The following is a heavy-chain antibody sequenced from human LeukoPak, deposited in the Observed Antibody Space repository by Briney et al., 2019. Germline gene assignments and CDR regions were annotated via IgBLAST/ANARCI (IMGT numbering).Heavy chain of an antibody. CDR2: INPNSGGT. D-gene: IGHD6-13*01. CDR3: AREGKHIAAAGKTYNWFDP. CDR1: GYTFTGYY. Sequence: ASVKVSCKASGYTFTGYYMHWVRQAPGQGLEWMGWINPNSGGTNYAQKFQGRVTMTRDTSISTAYMELSRVRSDDTAVYYCAREGKHIAAAGKTYNWFDPGGQGTLVTASS. J-gene: IGHJ5*02. V-gene: IGHV1-2*02.